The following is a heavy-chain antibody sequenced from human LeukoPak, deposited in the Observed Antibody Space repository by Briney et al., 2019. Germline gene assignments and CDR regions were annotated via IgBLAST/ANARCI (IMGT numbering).Heavy chain of an antibody. CDR2: ISGSGGST. D-gene: IGHD3-3*01. J-gene: IGHJ4*02. Sequence: PGGSLRLSCAASGFTFNNYAMSWVRQAPGKGLEWVSAISGSGGSTYYADSVKGRFTISRDISKNTLYLQMNSLRAEDTALYYCGRAYDFSRHWGQGTLVTVSS. V-gene: IGHV3-23*01. CDR1: GFTFNNYA. CDR3: GRAYDFSRH.